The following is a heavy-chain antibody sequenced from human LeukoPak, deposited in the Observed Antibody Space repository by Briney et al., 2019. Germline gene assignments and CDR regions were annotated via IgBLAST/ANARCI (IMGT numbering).Heavy chain of an antibody. D-gene: IGHD3-10*01. J-gene: IGHJ4*02. CDR3: ARGSDYYGSGSHFNFDY. CDR2: INHSGST. Sequence: SETLSLTCTVSSGAISNYYWSWIRQPPGKGLEWIGEINHSGSTNYNPSLKSRVTISVDTSKNQFSLKLSSVTAADTAVYYCARGSDYYGSGSHFNFDYWGQGTLVTVSS. V-gene: IGHV4-34*01. CDR1: SGAISNYY.